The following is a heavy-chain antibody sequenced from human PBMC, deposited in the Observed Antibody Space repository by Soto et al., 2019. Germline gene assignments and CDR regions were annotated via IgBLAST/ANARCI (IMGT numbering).Heavy chain of an antibody. Sequence: ETLSLTCTVSGGSISNSSYYWGWIRQPPGKGLEWIGSIYYTGITHYNPSLKSRATISIDTSKNQFSLNLNSVTATDTAVYYCARPARQDTVAGNYWGQGTLVTVSS. CDR2: IYYTGIT. CDR1: GGSISNSSYY. V-gene: IGHV4-39*01. J-gene: IGHJ4*02. D-gene: IGHD6-19*01. CDR3: ARPARQDTVAGNY.